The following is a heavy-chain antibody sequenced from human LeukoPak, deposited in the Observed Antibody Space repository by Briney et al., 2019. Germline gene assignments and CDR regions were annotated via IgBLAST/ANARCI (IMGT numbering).Heavy chain of an antibody. CDR1: GGSISSYY. Sequence: SETLSLTCTVSGGSISSYYWSWIRQPPGKGLEWIGYIYYSGSTNYNPSLKSRVTISVDTSKNQFSLKLNSVTAADTAVYYCVRTGEATVTNRAYYYYYYMDVWGKGTTVTVSS. D-gene: IGHD4-11*01. V-gene: IGHV4-59*01. CDR3: VRTGEATVTNRAYYYYYYMDV. CDR2: IYYSGST. J-gene: IGHJ6*03.